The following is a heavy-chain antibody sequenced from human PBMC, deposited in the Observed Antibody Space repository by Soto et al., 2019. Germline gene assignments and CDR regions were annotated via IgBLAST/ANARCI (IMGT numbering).Heavy chain of an antibody. CDR1: GGTFSNYA. CDR3: ARVVILVPTASTHYYYHMDV. Sequence: QVQLVQSGAEVRKPGSSVTVSCKAAGGTFSNYAISWVRQAPGQGLEWMGGIIPIVGTGSYAQKFQGRVTITSDEPTTTAYMELSSLRFEDTAVYYCARVVILVPTASTHYYYHMDVWGPGTTVTVSS. V-gene: IGHV1-69*01. D-gene: IGHD2-2*01. CDR2: IIPIVGTG. J-gene: IGHJ6*02.